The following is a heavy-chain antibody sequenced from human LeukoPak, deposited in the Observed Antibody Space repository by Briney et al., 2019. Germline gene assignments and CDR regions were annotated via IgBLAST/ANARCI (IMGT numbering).Heavy chain of an antibody. CDR2: IRPEGTTT. CDR3: ARDLDWILFDY. J-gene: IGHJ4*02. V-gene: IGHV3-74*03. Sequence: GGSLRLSCAASGFTFSAYWMHWVRQAPGKGLVWVPRIRPEGTTTAYADSVKGRFTISRDNAKNTLFLQMNSLSAEDTAVYYCARDLDWILFDYWGQGTLVTVSS. CDR1: GFTFSAYW. D-gene: IGHD3-9*01.